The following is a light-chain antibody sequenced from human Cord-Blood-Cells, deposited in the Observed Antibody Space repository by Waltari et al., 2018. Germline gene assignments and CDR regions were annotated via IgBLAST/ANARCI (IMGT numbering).Light chain of an antibody. V-gene: IGLV2-14*01. J-gene: IGLJ1*01. CDR2: DVS. Sequence: QSALTQPASVSGSPGQSITISCTGTSSDVGGYNYVPWSQQHPGKPPKLMIYDVSKRPSGVSNRFSGSKSGNTASLTISGLQAEDEADYYCSSYTSSSTYVFGTGTKVTVL. CDR1: SSDVGGYNY. CDR3: SSYTSSSTYV.